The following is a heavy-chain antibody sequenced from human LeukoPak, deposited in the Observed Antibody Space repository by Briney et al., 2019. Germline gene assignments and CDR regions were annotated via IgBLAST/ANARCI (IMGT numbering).Heavy chain of an antibody. D-gene: IGHD5-18*01. V-gene: IGHV3-23*01. Sequence: GGSLRLSCAASGFTFNNYAMTWVRQAPGKGLEWVSAIGGSGDSTYYVDSVKGRFTISRDNSKNTLYLQMNSLRAEDTAVYYCARAFGGDSYGPRPRYYYYGMDVWGQGTTVTVSS. J-gene: IGHJ6*02. CDR3: ARAFGGDSYGPRPRYYYYGMDV. CDR1: GFTFNNYA. CDR2: IGGSGDST.